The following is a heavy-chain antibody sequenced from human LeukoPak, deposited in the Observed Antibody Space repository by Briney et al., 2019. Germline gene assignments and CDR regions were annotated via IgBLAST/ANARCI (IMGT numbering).Heavy chain of an antibody. CDR3: ARVRRTYSSGWYGEFDY. CDR1: GGSISSYY. Sequence: PSETLSLTCTVFGGSISSYYWSWIRQPPGKGLEWIGYIYYSGSTNYNPSLKSRVTISVDTSKNQFSLKLSSVTAADTAVYYCARVRRTYSSGWYGEFDYWGQGTLVTVSS. D-gene: IGHD6-19*01. V-gene: IGHV4-59*01. CDR2: IYYSGST. J-gene: IGHJ4*02.